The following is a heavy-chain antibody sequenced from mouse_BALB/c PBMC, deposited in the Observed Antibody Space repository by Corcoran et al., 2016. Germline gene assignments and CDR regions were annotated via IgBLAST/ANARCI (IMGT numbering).Heavy chain of an antibody. D-gene: IGHD1-2*01. Sequence: DVQLQESGPGLVKPSQSLSLTCSVTGYSITSGYYWNWIRQFPGNKLEWMGYISYDGSNKYNPSLKNRISITRDTSKNQFFLKLNSVTTEDTATYYCARDTATYYFDYWGQGTTLTVSS. CDR1: GYSITSGYY. CDR2: ISYDGSN. CDR3: ARDTATYYFDY. V-gene: IGHV3-6*02. J-gene: IGHJ2*01.